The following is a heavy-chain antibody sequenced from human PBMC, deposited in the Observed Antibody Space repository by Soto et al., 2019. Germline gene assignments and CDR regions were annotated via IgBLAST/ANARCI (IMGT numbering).Heavy chain of an antibody. V-gene: IGHV4-34*01. CDR2: INHSGST. Sequence: QVQLQQWGAGLLKPSETLSLTCAVYGGSFSGYSWTWIRQPPGTGLDWSGEINHSGSTTYNPSLKSRVTISVDTSKNQFSLKLTSVTAADTAVYYCARDKITGLFDYWGQGTLVTVSS. D-gene: IGHD2-8*02. CDR1: GGSFSGYS. CDR3: ARDKITGLFDY. J-gene: IGHJ4*02.